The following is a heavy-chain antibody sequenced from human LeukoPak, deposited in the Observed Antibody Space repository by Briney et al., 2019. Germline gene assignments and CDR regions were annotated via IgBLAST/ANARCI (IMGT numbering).Heavy chain of an antibody. J-gene: IGHJ5*02. CDR3: AKDAQRGFYDGNFLEH. CDR2: IWSDATNE. CDR1: GYTFSHFG. Sequence: PGGALRLSCEASGYTFSHFGMHWVPQAPGKGREWVAVIWSDATNEYYADSVKGRFTLSRDNFKRTVSIDKKSVRDENTAVYFSAKDAQRGFYDGNFLEHWGQGSLVIVSS. D-gene: IGHD4-23*01. V-gene: IGHV3-33*06.